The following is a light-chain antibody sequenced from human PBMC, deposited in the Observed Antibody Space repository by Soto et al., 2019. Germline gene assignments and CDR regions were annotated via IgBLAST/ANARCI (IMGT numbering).Light chain of an antibody. Sequence: EIVLTESPSTLSLSQGERASLSCRASQTVSRMYLSWFQQKPGQAPRLLIYGASTRAAGIPARFSGSGSGTEFTLTISSLQSEDFAVYYCQQYGSSPWTFGQGTKVDIK. CDR2: GAS. J-gene: IGKJ1*01. CDR3: QQYGSSPWT. V-gene: IGKV3D-7*01. CDR1: QTVSRMY.